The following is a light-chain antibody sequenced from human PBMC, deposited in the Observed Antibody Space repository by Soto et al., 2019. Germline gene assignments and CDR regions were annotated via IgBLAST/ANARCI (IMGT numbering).Light chain of an antibody. V-gene: IGKV3-15*01. J-gene: IGKJ2*01. CDR1: QSVSSN. CDR2: GAS. CDR3: QQYNYWYT. Sequence: EIEMTQSPATLSVSPGERATLSCRASQSVSSNLAWYQQRPGQAPRLLIYGASTRATGIPARFSGSGSGTDFTLTISSLQSEDFAVYYCQQYNYWYTFGQGTKLEIK.